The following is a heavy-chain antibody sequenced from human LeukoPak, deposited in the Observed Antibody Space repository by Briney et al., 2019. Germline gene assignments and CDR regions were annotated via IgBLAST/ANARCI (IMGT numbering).Heavy chain of an antibody. J-gene: IGHJ6*03. CDR3: ARAPGYCSGGSCRDYYYYMDV. CDR2: ISSSSSYI. CDR1: GFTFSSYS. D-gene: IGHD2-15*01. Sequence: PGGSLRLSCAASGFTFSSYSMYWVRQAPGKGLEWVSSISSSSSYIYYADSVKGRFTISRDNAKNSLYLQMNSLRAEDTAVYYCARAPGYCSGGSCRDYYYYMDVWGKGTTVTVSS. V-gene: IGHV3-21*01.